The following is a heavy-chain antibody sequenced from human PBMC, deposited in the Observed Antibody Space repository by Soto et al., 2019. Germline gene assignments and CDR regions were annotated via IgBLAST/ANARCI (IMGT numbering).Heavy chain of an antibody. CDR2: ISGYSGNT. CDR1: GYTFSSYG. J-gene: IGHJ4*02. D-gene: IGHD4-17*01. Sequence: QVQLVQSGAEVKKPGASVKVSCKASGYTFSSYGISWVRQAPGQGLEWMGWISGYSGNTDYAQKLQGRVTMTTDTSTTTAYMELGSLRSDDTAVYFCARAVGMTSVTRFDFWGQGTLVTVSS. V-gene: IGHV1-18*01. CDR3: ARAVGMTSVTRFDF.